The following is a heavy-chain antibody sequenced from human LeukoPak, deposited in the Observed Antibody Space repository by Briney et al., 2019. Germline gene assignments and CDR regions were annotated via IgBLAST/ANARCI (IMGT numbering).Heavy chain of an antibody. J-gene: IGHJ6*02. D-gene: IGHD3-9*01. V-gene: IGHV4-59*08. CDR2: IYYSGST. Sequence: SETLSLTCTVSGGSISSYYWSWIRQPPGKGLEWIGYIYYSGSTNYNPSLKSRVTISVDTSKNQFSLKLSSVTAADTAVYYCARHYDILTGYQHYYYHYGMDVWGQGTTVTVSS. CDR3: ARHYDILTGYQHYYYHYGMDV. CDR1: GGSISSYY.